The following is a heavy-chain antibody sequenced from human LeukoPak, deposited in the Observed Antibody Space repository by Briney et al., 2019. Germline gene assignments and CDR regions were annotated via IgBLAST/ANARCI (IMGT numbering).Heavy chain of an antibody. D-gene: IGHD3-10*02. CDR2: IYYSGST. J-gene: IGHJ4*02. V-gene: IGHV4-30-4*01. CDR3: ARRPAMLGYFDY. CDR1: GGSISSGDYY. Sequence: SETLSLTCTVSGGSISSGDYYWSWIRQPPGKGLEWIGYIYYSGSTYYNPSLKSRVTISVDTSKNQFSLKLSSVTAADTAVYYCARRPAMLGYFDYWGQGTLVTVSS.